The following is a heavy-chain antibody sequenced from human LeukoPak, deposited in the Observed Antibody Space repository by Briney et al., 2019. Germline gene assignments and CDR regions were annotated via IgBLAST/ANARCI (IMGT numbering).Heavy chain of an antibody. J-gene: IGHJ6*02. D-gene: IGHD5-12*01. CDR3: VGSSGSLHGMDV. CDR1: GGSFSDYF. Sequence: PSETLSLTSAVYGGSFSDYFWSWIRQPPGKGLEWIGEINHSGSTNYKPSLKSRVSISVDTSKNQFSLKLSSVTAADTAVYYCVGSSGSLHGMDVWGQGTTVTVSS. CDR2: INHSGST. V-gene: IGHV4-34*01.